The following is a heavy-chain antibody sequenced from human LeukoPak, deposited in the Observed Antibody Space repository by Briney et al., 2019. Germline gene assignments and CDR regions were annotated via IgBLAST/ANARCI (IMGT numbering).Heavy chain of an antibody. Sequence: SETLSLTCAVYGGSFSGYYWSWIRQPPGNGLEWIGEINHSGSTNYNPSLKSRVTISVDTSKNQFSLKLSSVTAADTAVYYCAREYSSSYRVFLAATAYFDYWGQGTLVTVSS. D-gene: IGHD6-6*01. J-gene: IGHJ4*02. CDR2: INHSGST. CDR1: GGSFSGYY. V-gene: IGHV4-34*01. CDR3: AREYSSSYRVFLAATAYFDY.